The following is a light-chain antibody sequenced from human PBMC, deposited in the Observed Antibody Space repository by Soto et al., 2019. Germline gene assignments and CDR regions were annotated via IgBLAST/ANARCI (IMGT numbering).Light chain of an antibody. CDR3: QQYSHLIT. CDR2: DAS. Sequence: IPMTQSPSSLSASLGDRLNITCHASQDITNYLNWYQQKAGKAPKLLIYDASNLETGVPSRFSGSGSGTDFTFTISSLQPEDIATYYCQQYSHLITFGQGTRLEIK. J-gene: IGKJ5*01. V-gene: IGKV1-33*01. CDR1: QDITNY.